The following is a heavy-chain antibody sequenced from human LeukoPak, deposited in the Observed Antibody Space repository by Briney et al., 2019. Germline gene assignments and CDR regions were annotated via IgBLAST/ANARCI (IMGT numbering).Heavy chain of an antibody. CDR3: ARDPLSRWWFDP. Sequence: SETLSLTCTVSGGSISSYYWSWIRQPAGKGLEWIGYIYTSRSTNYNPSLKSRVTMSVDTSKNQFSLKLSSVTAADTAVYYCARDPLSRWWFDPWGQGTLVTVSS. J-gene: IGHJ5*02. D-gene: IGHD4-23*01. CDR1: GGSISSYY. V-gene: IGHV4-4*07. CDR2: IYTSRST.